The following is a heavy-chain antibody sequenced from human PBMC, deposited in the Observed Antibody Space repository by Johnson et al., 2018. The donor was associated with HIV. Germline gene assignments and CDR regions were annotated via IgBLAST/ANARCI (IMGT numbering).Heavy chain of an antibody. V-gene: IGHV3-9*03. Sequence: VLLVESGGGLVQPGRSLRLSCAASGFTFDDYAMHWVRQAPGKGLEWVSGISWNGGSTGYADSVKGRFTISRDNAKNSLYLQMGSLRAEDMAVYFCASISLGAFDIWGQGTLVTVSS. CDR3: ASISLGAFDI. CDR2: ISWNGGST. J-gene: IGHJ3*02. D-gene: IGHD2-21*01. CDR1: GFTFDDYA.